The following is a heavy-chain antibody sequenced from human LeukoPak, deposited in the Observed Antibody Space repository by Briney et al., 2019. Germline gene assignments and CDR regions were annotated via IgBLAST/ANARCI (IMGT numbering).Heavy chain of an antibody. Sequence: ASVKVSCKASGYTFTGYYMHWVRQAPGQGLEWMGWINPNSGGTNYAQKFQGRVTMTRDTSISTAYMELSRLRSDDTAVYYCARGGDIVVVPAAPLDYWGQGTLVTVSS. CDR1: GYTFTGYY. CDR2: INPNSGGT. V-gene: IGHV1-2*02. CDR3: ARGGDIVVVPAAPLDY. J-gene: IGHJ4*02. D-gene: IGHD2-2*01.